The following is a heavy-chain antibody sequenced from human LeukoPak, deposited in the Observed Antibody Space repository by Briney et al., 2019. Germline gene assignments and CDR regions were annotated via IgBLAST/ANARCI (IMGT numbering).Heavy chain of an antibody. Sequence: SETLSLTCTVSGGPISSGDYYWSWIRQPPGTGLEWIGYIYYSGSTYYNPSLKSRVTISVDTSKNQFSLKLSSVTAADRAVYYCAYLLDYYDSSGTDYWGQGTLVTVSS. CDR1: GGPISSGDYY. CDR3: AYLLDYYDSSGTDY. D-gene: IGHD3-22*01. J-gene: IGHJ4*02. CDR2: IYYSGST. V-gene: IGHV4-30-4*01.